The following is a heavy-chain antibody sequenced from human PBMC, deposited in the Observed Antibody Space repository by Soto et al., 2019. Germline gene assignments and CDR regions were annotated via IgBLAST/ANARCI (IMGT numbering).Heavy chain of an antibody. CDR2: ISAYNGNT. CDR3: AILSGYYPNFDY. V-gene: IGHV1-18*01. J-gene: IGHJ4*02. Sequence: ASVKVSCKASGYTFTSYGISWVRQAPGQGLEWMGWISAYNGNTNYAQKFQGRVTITADESTSTAYMELSSLRSEDTAVYYCAILSGYYPNFDYWGQGTLVTVSS. CDR1: GYTFTSYG. D-gene: IGHD3-22*01.